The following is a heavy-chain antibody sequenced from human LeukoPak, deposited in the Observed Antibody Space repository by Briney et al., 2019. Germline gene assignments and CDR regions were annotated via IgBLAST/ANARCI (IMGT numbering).Heavy chain of an antibody. J-gene: IGHJ5*02. CDR2: IRYDANNK. Sequence: GGSLRLSCAASGFTFTTCAMHWVRQAPGKGLEWVAYIRYDANNKNYADSVKGRFTISRDNSKDMLYLQMNSLRPEDTAVYYCAKGGYYDANTRLPNYNWFDPWGQGTLVTVSS. V-gene: IGHV3-30*02. CDR1: GFTFTTCA. D-gene: IGHD4-23*01. CDR3: AKGGYYDANTRLPNYNWFDP.